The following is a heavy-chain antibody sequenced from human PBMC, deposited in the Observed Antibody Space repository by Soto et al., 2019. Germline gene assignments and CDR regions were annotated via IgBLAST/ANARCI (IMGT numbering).Heavy chain of an antibody. V-gene: IGHV1-2*04. J-gene: IGHJ6*02. CDR2: INPNSGGT. CDR3: ARGLVDFWSGYYNYYGMDV. D-gene: IGHD3-3*01. CDR1: GYTFTGYY. Sequence: QVQLVQSGAEVKKPGASVKVSCKASGYTFTGYYMHWVRQAPGQGLEWMGWINPNSGGTNYAQKFQGWVTMTRDTSISPAYMELSRLRSDDTAVYYCARGLVDFWSGYYNYYGMDVWGQGTTVTVSS.